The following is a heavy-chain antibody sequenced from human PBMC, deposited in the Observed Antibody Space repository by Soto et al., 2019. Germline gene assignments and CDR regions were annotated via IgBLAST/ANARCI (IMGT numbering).Heavy chain of an antibody. Sequence: PSETLSLTCTVSGGSIISSSYYWGWIRQPPGKGLEWIGSIYYSGSTYYNPSLKSRVTISVDTSKNQFSLKLSSVTAADTAVYYCARAYDFWSGFPSDYFDYWGQGTLVTVSS. CDR3: ARAYDFWSGFPSDYFDY. CDR1: GGSIISSSYY. D-gene: IGHD3-3*01. CDR2: IYYSGST. V-gene: IGHV4-39*01. J-gene: IGHJ4*02.